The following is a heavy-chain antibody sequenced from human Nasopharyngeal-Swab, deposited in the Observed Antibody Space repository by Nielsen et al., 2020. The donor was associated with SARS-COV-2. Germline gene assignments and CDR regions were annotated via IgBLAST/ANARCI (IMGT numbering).Heavy chain of an antibody. CDR2: ISYDGSNE. CDR3: AKDVHGDYGGIDY. CDR1: GFTFSSSG. D-gene: IGHD4-17*01. V-gene: IGHV3-30*18. J-gene: IGHJ4*02. Sequence: GGSLRLSCAASGFTFSSSGMDWVRQAPGKGLEWVAVISYDGSNESYEDSVKGRFTISRDNSKNTLYLQMNSLRVEDTAVYYCAKDVHGDYGGIDYWGQGTLVTVSS.